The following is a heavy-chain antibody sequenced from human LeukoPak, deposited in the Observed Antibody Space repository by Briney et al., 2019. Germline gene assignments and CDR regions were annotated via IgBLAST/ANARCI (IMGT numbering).Heavy chain of an antibody. CDR2: IIPILGTA. V-gene: IGHV1-69*01. D-gene: IGHD3-22*01. Sequence: SVKVSCKASGGTFSSYAISWVRQAPGQGLEWMGGIIPILGTANYAQKFQGRVTITADESTSTAYMELSSLRSEDTAVYYCAREDSSGYTSDYWGQGTLVTVSS. CDR3: AREDSSGYTSDY. CDR1: GGTFSSYA. J-gene: IGHJ4*02.